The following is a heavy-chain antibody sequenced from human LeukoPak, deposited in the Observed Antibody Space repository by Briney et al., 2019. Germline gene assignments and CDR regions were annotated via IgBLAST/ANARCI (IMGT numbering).Heavy chain of an antibody. CDR3: ARDILGYCSSTSCYTRFGP. D-gene: IGHD2-2*02. CDR2: ISAYNGNT. V-gene: IGHV1-18*01. J-gene: IGHJ5*02. CDR1: GYTFTSYG. Sequence: ASVKVSCKASGYTFTSYGISWVRQAPGQGLEWMGWISAYNGNTNYAQKLQGRVTMTTDTSTSTAYMELRSLRSDDTAVYYCARDILGYCSSTSCYTRFGPWGQGTLVTVSS.